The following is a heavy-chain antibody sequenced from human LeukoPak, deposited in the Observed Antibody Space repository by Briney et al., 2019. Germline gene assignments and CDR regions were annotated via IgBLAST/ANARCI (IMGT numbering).Heavy chain of an antibody. CDR3: ARDKSVGATPLDY. CDR1: GFTFSSYW. J-gene: IGHJ4*02. V-gene: IGHV3-7*05. CDR2: IKQDGSEK. D-gene: IGHD1-26*01. Sequence: GGSLRLSCAASGFTFSSYWMSWGRQAPGKGLERVANIKQDGSEKYYVDSVKGRFTISRDNAKNSLYLQMNSLRAEDTAVYYCARDKSVGATPLDYWGQGTLVTVSS.